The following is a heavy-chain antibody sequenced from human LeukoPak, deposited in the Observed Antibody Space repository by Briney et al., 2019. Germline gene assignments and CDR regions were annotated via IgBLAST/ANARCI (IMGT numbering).Heavy chain of an antibody. J-gene: IGHJ4*02. V-gene: IGHV4-61*01. CDR3: ARHRRGDPFDY. CDR1: GGSVSSGSYY. D-gene: IGHD3-10*01. Sequence: SETLSLTCTVSGGSVSSGSYYWSWIRQPPGKGLEWTGYIYYSGSTNYNPSLKSRVTISVDTSKNQFSLKLSSVTAADTAVYYCARHRRGDPFDYWGQGTLVTVSS. CDR2: IYYSGST.